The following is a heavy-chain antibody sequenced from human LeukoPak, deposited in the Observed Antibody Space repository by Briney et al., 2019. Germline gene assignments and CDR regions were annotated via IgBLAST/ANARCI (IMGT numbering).Heavy chain of an antibody. D-gene: IGHD2-2*01. CDR2: MNPNSGNT. Sequence: ASVKVSCKASGYTFTDYYIHWVRQAPGQGLEWMGWMNPNSGNTGYAQKFQGRVTITRNTSISTAYMELSSLRSEDTAVYYCARFESVVVPAATGFDYWGQGTLVTVSS. CDR3: ARFESVVVPAATGFDY. J-gene: IGHJ4*02. V-gene: IGHV1-8*03. CDR1: GYTFTDYY.